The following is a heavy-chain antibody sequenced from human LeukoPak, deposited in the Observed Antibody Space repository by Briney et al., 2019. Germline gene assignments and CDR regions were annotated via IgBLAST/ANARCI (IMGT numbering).Heavy chain of an antibody. CDR1: GDSISRSDW. D-gene: IGHD1-26*01. J-gene: IGHJ3*01. V-gene: IGHV4-28*05. CDR2: IYYSGRI. Sequence: PSDALSLTCAVSGDSISRSDWWAWIQQPPGEGLEWLGNIYYSGRIYHNPSLQSRVIMSVDSSKNQFSLRLDSVTAADTAVYYCAKTRSGTYYGDSFDVWGRGKLVIVSS. CDR3: AKTRSGTYYGDSFDV.